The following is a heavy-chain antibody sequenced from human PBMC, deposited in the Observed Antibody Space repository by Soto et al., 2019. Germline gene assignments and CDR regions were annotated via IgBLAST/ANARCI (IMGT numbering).Heavy chain of an antibody. CDR1: GFTFSGSA. CDR2: IRSKANSYAT. Sequence: TGGSLRLSCAASGFTFSGSAMHWVRQASGKGLEWVGRIRSKANSYATAYAASVKGRFTISRDDSKNTAYLQMNSLKTEDTAVYYCTRDYYYDSSGYQDAFDIWGQGTMVTVSS. D-gene: IGHD3-22*01. V-gene: IGHV3-73*01. J-gene: IGHJ3*02. CDR3: TRDYYYDSSGYQDAFDI.